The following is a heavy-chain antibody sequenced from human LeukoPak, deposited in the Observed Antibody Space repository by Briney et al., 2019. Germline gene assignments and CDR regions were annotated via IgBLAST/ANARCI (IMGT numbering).Heavy chain of an antibody. CDR2: ISSSSSYI. D-gene: IGHD4-17*01. CDR3: AREAMTTVSPSAY. Sequence: QAGGSLRLSCAASGFTFSSYSMNWVRQAPGKGLEWVSSISSSSSYIYYADSVKGRFTISRDNAKNSLYLQMNSLRAEDTAVYYCAREAMTTVSPSAYWGQGTLVTVSS. CDR1: GFTFSSYS. V-gene: IGHV3-21*01. J-gene: IGHJ4*02.